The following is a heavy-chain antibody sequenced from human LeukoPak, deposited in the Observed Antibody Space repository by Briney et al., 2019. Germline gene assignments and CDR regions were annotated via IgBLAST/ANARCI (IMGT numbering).Heavy chain of an antibody. CDR2: IXXSGSTI. V-gene: IGHV3-48*03. Sequence: PGGSLRLSCAASGFIFSNYEXXXVRQAPGKXXXXVSYIXXSGSTINYAXSXKGRFTISRDNAKSSLYLQMNSLRAEGTAVYYCARDFSGFIDYWGQGALVTVSS. D-gene: IGHD3-9*01. CDR3: ARDFSGFIDY. CDR1: GFIFSNYE. J-gene: IGHJ4*02.